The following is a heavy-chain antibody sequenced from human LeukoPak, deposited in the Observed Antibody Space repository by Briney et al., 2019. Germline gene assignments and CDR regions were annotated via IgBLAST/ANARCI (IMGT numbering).Heavy chain of an antibody. CDR1: GFTFSIYG. CDR3: ARDESSEPYDYVWGSYRPTFDY. CDR2: IRHDGSNK. D-gene: IGHD3-16*02. J-gene: IGHJ4*02. V-gene: IGHV3-30*02. Sequence: PGGSLRLSCAASGFTFSIYGMRWVRQAPGKGLEWVAFIRHDGSNKYYGDSVRGRFTVSRDNAKNSLYLQMNSLRAEDTAVYYCARDESSEPYDYVWGSYRPTFDYWGQGTLVTVSS.